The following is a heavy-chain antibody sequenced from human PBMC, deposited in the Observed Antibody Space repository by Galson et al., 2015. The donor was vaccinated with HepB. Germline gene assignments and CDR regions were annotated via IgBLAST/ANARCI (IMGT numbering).Heavy chain of an antibody. CDR2: ISGSGGST. CDR1: GFTFSSYA. D-gene: IGHD5-24*01. J-gene: IGHJ4*02. V-gene: IGHV3-23*01. Sequence: SLRLSCAASGFTFSSYAMSWVRQAPGKGLEWVSAISGSGGSTYYADSVTGRFTISRDNSKNTLYLQMNSLRAEDTAAYYCAKGDGYNYCFDYWGQGTLVTVSS. CDR3: AKGDGYNYCFDY.